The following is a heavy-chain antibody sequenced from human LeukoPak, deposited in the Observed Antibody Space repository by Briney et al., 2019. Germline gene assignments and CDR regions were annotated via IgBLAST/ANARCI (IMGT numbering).Heavy chain of an antibody. CDR1: GGTFSSYA. Sequence: SVKVSCKASGGTFSSYAISWVRQAPGQGLEWMGGIIPIFGTANYAQKFQGRVTITTDESTSTAYMELSSLRSEDTAVYYCASSLSYLLGDYFDYWGQGTLVTVSS. J-gene: IGHJ4*02. CDR2: IIPIFGTA. CDR3: ASSLSYLLGDYFDY. D-gene: IGHD3-16*01. V-gene: IGHV1-69*05.